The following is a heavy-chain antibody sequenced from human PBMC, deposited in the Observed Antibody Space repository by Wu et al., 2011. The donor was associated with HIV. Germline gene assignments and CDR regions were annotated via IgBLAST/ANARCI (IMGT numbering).Heavy chain of an antibody. CDR2: ISPYNGNT. CDR1: GYIFTSYG. CDR3: ARESRTIAAAGTAPLGY. D-gene: IGHD6-13*01. J-gene: IGHJ4*02. Sequence: QVQLVQSGAEVKKPGASVKVSCKASGYIFTSYGITWVRQAPGQGLEWMGWISPYNGNTNYAQKFQGRVTMTTDTSTSTAYMELSRLRSDDTAVYYCARESRTIAAAGTAPLGYWGQGTLVTVSS. V-gene: IGHV1-18*01.